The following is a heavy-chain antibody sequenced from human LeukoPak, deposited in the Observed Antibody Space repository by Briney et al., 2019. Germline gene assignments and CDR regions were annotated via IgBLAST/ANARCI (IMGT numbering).Heavy chain of an antibody. Sequence: GGSLRLSCAASGFTFSSYWMSWVRQAPGKGLEWVANIKQDGSEKYYVDSVKGRFTISRDNAKNILYLQMSSLRAEDTAVYYCARARPGDKPDYWGQGTLVTVSS. CDR2: IKQDGSEK. V-gene: IGHV3-7*01. CDR1: GFTFSSYW. J-gene: IGHJ4*02. D-gene: IGHD4-17*01. CDR3: ARARPGDKPDY.